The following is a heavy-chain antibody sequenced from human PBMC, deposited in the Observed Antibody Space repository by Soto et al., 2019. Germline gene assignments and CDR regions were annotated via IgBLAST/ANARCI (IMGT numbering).Heavy chain of an antibody. Sequence: EVQLVESGGGLVQSGGSLRLSCTTSGLAFTTYWMAWAGQAPGKGLEWVGNTKRDDTETFYAGSVEGRFTISRANAKSSLYLQMDSLRVEDTAVYYCSTIGDVTFHYWGQGTPVTVSS. CDR1: GLAFTTYW. CDR3: STIGDVTFHY. CDR2: TKRDDTET. J-gene: IGHJ4*02. D-gene: IGHD4-4*01. V-gene: IGHV3-7*02.